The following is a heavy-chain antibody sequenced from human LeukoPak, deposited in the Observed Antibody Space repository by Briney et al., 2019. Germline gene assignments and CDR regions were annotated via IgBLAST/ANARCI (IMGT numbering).Heavy chain of an antibody. CDR3: ARVSSLKLAYCGGDCYSGIDY. V-gene: IGHV1-18*04. CDR2: ISAYNGNT. CDR1: GYTFTGYY. D-gene: IGHD2-21*02. J-gene: IGHJ4*02. Sequence: ASVKVSCKASGYTFTGYYMHWVRQAPGQGLEWMGWISAYNGNTNYAQKLQGRVTMTTDTSTSTAYMELRSLRSDDTAVYYCARVSSLKLAYCGGDCYSGIDYWGQGTLVTVSS.